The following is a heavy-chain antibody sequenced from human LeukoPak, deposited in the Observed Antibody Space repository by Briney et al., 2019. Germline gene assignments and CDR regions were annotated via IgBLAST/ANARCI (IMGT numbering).Heavy chain of an antibody. CDR2: ISYDGSNK. V-gene: IGHV3-30-3*01. J-gene: IGHJ6*02. CDR3: ARGLRQGYYYGMDV. CDR1: GFTFSSYA. Sequence: AGGSLRLSCAASGFTFSSYAMHWVRQAPGKGLEWVAVISYDGSNKYYADSVKGRFTISRDNSKNTLYLQMNSLRAEDTAVYYCARGLRQGYYYGMDVWGQGTTVTVSS.